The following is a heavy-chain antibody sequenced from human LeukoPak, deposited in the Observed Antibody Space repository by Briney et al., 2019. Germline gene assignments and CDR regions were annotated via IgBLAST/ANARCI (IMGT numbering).Heavy chain of an antibody. V-gene: IGHV3-9*01. CDR2: ISWNSGSI. Sequence: GGSLRLSCAASGFTFDDYAMHWVRQAPGKGLEWVSGISWNSGSIGYADSVKGRFTISRDNAKNSLYLQMNSLRAEDTAVYYCARVHNIATITGAFDHWGQGTLVTVSS. CDR1: GFTFDDYA. J-gene: IGHJ4*02. D-gene: IGHD1-26*01. CDR3: ARVHNIATITGAFDH.